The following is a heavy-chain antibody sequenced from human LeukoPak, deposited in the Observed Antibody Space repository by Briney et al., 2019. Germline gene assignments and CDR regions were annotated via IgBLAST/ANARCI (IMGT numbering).Heavy chain of an antibody. D-gene: IGHD3-16*01. V-gene: IGHV4-59*01. CDR3: ARAVITFGGAVAKGFDC. CDR2: IYYSGST. CDR1: GGSFSTYY. J-gene: IGHJ4*02. Sequence: SETLSLTCTVSGGSFSTYYWSWMRQPPGRGLEWVGYIYYSGSTDYNPSLRGRVTMSLDTSKNQFSLNLSSVTAADTAVYYCARAVITFGGAVAKGFDCWGQGTLVTVSS.